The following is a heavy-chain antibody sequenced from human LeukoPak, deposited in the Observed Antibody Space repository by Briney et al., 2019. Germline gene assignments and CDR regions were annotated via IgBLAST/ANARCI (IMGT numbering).Heavy chain of an antibody. Sequence: GGSLRLSCTAPGFSFSTYSMNWVRQAPGKGLEWVSYIVGSSSNIYYADSAKGRFTISRDNAKNSLYLQMDSLRAEDTAVYYCATDSPETAAFDYWGQGTLVTVSS. CDR1: GFSFSTYS. J-gene: IGHJ4*02. D-gene: IGHD1-1*01. CDR3: ATDSPETAAFDY. V-gene: IGHV3-48*04. CDR2: IVGSSSNI.